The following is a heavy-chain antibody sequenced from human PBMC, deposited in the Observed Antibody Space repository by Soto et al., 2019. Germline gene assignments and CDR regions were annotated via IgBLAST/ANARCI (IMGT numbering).Heavy chain of an antibody. Sequence: SLRLSCGASGFTFSSYGMHWVRQAQGNGLEWVAVISYDGSNKYYADSVKGRFTISRDNSKNTLYLQMNSLRAEDTAVYYCAKDLPNFGVVSNGYGMDVWGQGTTVTVSS. D-gene: IGHD3-3*01. CDR3: AKDLPNFGVVSNGYGMDV. J-gene: IGHJ6*02. CDR1: GFTFSSYG. CDR2: ISYDGSNK. V-gene: IGHV3-30*18.